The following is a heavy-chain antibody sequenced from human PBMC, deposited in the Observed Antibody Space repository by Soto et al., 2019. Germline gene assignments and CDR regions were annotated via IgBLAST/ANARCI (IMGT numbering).Heavy chain of an antibody. D-gene: IGHD2-15*01. CDR1: GGTFSTYT. J-gene: IGHJ5*02. V-gene: IGHV1-69*06. CDR2: IIPIFGTP. Sequence: QVQLVQSGAEVKKSGSSVKVSCKASGGTFSTYTFSWVRQAPGHGLEWMGRIIPIFGTPYYAQKFQGRVTITADKSTSTVYMELSSLGSDDTAVYFCARGLECRGYCLDKPTWFGPWGQGTLVTVSS. CDR3: ARGLECRGYCLDKPTWFGP.